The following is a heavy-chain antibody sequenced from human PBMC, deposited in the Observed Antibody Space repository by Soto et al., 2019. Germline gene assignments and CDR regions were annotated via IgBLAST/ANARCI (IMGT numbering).Heavy chain of an antibody. CDR2: IKKQADGGTT. J-gene: IGHJ4*02. CDR1: GFTFSNAW. Sequence: EVQLVESGGGLVKPGGSLRLSCAASGFTFSNAWMSWVRQAPGKGLEWDGLIKKQADGGTTEYAAHLKGRFTISRDDSENTLYLQKSSLQGEDTAEYYCRNQWLDWGQGTLVTVSS. V-gene: IGHV3-15*01. CDR3: RNQWLD. D-gene: IGHD6-19*01.